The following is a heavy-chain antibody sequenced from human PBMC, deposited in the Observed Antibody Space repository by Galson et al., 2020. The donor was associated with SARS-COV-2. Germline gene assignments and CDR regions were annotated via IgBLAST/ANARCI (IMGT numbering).Heavy chain of an antibody. J-gene: IGHJ3*02. CDR2: INTSGST. Sequence: SETLSLTCTVSGGSISSGSYYWSWIRQPAGKGLEWIGRINTSGSTYYTPSPKSRVTIPVDTSKNQFSLKVTAVTAADTAVYYCARWTGDTAFDIWGQGTMVTVSS. CDR3: ARWTGDTAFDI. D-gene: IGHD7-27*01. CDR1: GGSISSGSYY. V-gene: IGHV4-61*02.